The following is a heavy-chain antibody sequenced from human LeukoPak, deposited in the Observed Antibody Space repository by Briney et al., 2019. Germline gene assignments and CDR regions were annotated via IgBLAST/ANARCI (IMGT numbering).Heavy chain of an antibody. CDR2: ISSSSSYI. D-gene: IGHD3-10*01. CDR1: GFTFSSYS. J-gene: IGHJ4*02. Sequence: PGGSLRLSCAASGFTFSSYSMNWVRQAPGKGLEWVSSISSSSSYIYYADSVKGRFTIYRDNAKNSLYLQMNSVRAEDAAVYYCARDSITMVRGVITYWGQGTLVTVSS. CDR3: ARDSITMVRGVITY. V-gene: IGHV3-21*01.